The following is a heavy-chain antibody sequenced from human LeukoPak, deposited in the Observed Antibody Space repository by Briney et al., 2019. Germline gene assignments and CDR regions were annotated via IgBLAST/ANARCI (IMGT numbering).Heavy chain of an antibody. CDR3: AKAQAVAATLEIGFFDY. CDR2: ISWSSGSI. J-gene: IGHJ4*02. Sequence: QPGRSLRLSCAASGFTFDDYAMHWVRQAPGKGLEWVSGISWSSGSIGYADSVKGRFTISRDNAKNSLYLQMNSLRAEDTALYYCAKAQAVAATLEIGFFDYWGQGTLVTVSS. D-gene: IGHD2-15*01. V-gene: IGHV3-9*01. CDR1: GFTFDDYA.